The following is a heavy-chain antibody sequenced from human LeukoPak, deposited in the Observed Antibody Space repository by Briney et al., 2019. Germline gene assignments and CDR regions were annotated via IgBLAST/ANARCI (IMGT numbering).Heavy chain of an antibody. V-gene: IGHV3-15*01. CDR3: TTRHSTVGFGAY. Sequence: GGSLRLSCAASGFTFSNAWMSWVRQAPGKGLEWVGRIKSKTDGGTTDYAAPVKGRFTISRDDSKNTLYLQMNSLRTEDTALYYCTTRHSTVGFGAYWGQGTLVTVSS. D-gene: IGHD3-10*01. J-gene: IGHJ4*02. CDR2: IKSKTDGGTT. CDR1: GFTFSNAW.